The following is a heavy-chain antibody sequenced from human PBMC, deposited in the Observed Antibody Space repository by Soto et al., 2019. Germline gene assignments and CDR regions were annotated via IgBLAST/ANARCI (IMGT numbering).Heavy chain of an antibody. CDR2: ISAYNGNT. J-gene: IGHJ5*02. Sequence: ASVKVSCKSSGYTFTSSGISWVRQAPGQGLEWMGWISAYNGNTNYAQKLQGRVTMTTDTSTSTAYMELRSLRSDDTAVYYCARAHPGIAAAGIYWFDPWGQGTLVTVSS. D-gene: IGHD6-13*01. CDR1: GYTFTSSG. CDR3: ARAHPGIAAAGIYWFDP. V-gene: IGHV1-18*01.